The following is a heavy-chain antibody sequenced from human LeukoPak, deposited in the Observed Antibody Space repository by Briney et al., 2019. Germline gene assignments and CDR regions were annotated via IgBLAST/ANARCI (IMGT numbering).Heavy chain of an antibody. J-gene: IGHJ4*02. V-gene: IGHV4-4*07. CDR2: IYTSGST. CDR1: GGSISSYY. Sequence: SETLSLTCTVSGGSISSYYWSWIRQPAGKGLEWIGRIYTSGSTNYNPSLKSRVTMSVDTSKNQFSLKLSSVTAADTAVYYCARASLSYSSGWYSYYFDYWGQGTLVTASS. CDR3: ARASLSYSSGWYSYYFDY. D-gene: IGHD6-19*01.